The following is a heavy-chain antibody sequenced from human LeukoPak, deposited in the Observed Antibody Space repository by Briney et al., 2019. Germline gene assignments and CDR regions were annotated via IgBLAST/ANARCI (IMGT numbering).Heavy chain of an antibody. CDR2: INWNSDSI. CDR1: GFTLDDHA. D-gene: IGHD6-19*01. CDR3: ATNPPGIAVAGIGYFDY. V-gene: IGHV3-9*01. Sequence: PGGPLRLSCAGSGFTLDDHAMHWVRQAPGKGLEWVAGINWNSDSIGYADSVKGRFTISRDNAKNSLDLQMNSLRAEDTAFYYCATNPPGIAVAGIGYFDYWGQGTLVTVSS. J-gene: IGHJ4*02.